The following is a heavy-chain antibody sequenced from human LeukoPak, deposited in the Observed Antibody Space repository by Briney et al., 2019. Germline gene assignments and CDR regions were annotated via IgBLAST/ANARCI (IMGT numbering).Heavy chain of an antibody. Sequence: GGSLRLSCAASGFTFSNAWMNWVRQAPGKGLEWVGRIKNKIDGGTPDYAAAVQGRFTISRDDSKNTLYLHMNSLKTEDTALYYCTTVSLQAYYYYAMDVWGQGTTVTVSS. CDR3: TTVSLQAYYYYAMDV. V-gene: IGHV3-15*01. CDR2: IKNKIDGGTP. CDR1: GFTFSNAW. J-gene: IGHJ6*02.